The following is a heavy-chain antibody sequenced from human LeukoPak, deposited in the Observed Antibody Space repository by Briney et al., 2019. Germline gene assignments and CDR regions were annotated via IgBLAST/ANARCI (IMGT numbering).Heavy chain of an antibody. CDR1: GGSFSGYY. D-gene: IGHD6-19*01. CDR3: TRLLPSGWYPHIWFDR. Sequence: PSETLCLTCAVSGGSFSGYYWSSVRQPPGKGLEWIGEMNDSGSTNYNPSPKSRVTISVDTSTNQFSLKLRSLLPAATPAYYCTRLLPSGWYPHIWFDRWGQGTLVTVSS. CDR2: MNDSGST. J-gene: IGHJ5*02. V-gene: IGHV4-34*01.